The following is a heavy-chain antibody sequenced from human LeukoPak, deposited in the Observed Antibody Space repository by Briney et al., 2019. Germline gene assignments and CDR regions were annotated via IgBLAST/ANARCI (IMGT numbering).Heavy chain of an antibody. D-gene: IGHD3-10*01. J-gene: IGHJ4*02. V-gene: IGHV4-34*01. CDR3: ARVFSGSGSYYKAAPFDY. Sequence: PETLSLTCAVYGGSFSGYYWSWIRQPPGKGLEWIGEINHSGSTNYNPSLKSRVTISVDTSKNQFSLKLSSVTAADTAVYYCARVFSGSGSYYKAAPFDYWGQGTLVTVSS. CDR2: INHSGST. CDR1: GGSFSGYY.